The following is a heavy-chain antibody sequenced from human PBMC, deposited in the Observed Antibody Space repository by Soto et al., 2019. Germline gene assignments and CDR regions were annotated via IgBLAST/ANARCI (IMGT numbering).Heavy chain of an antibody. Sequence: QVQLEQSGAEVKKPGSSVKISCKASGGTLSDHGVSWLRQAPGQGLEWVGGTIPVFNTAKYAQKFQGRVTIAADKSTNIAYMELGSLRSDDTAFYYCARGVYGSGNYYTGPSAFDIGGQGTLVIVSS. V-gene: IGHV1-69*06. CDR3: ARGVYGSGNYYTGPSAFDI. J-gene: IGHJ3*02. CDR1: GGTLSDHG. D-gene: IGHD3-10*01. CDR2: TIPVFNTA.